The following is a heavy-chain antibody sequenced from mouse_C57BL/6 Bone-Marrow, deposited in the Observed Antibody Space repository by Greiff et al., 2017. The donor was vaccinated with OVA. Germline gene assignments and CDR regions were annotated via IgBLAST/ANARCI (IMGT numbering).Heavy chain of an antibody. CDR3: ARRAYYYGSSWFAY. V-gene: IGHV1-81*01. J-gene: IGHJ2*01. CDR1: GYTFTSYG. CDR2: IYPRSGNT. Sequence: QVQLQQSGAELARPGASVKLSCKASGYTFTSYGISWVKQRTGQGLEWIGEIYPRSGNTYYNEKFKGKATLTADKSSSTAYMELRSLTSEDSAVYFCARRAYYYGSSWFAYWGQGTTLTVSS. D-gene: IGHD1-1*01.